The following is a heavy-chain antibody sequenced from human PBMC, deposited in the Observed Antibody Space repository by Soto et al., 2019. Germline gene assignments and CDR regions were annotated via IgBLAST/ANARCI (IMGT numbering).Heavy chain of an antibody. D-gene: IGHD3-3*01. CDR2: INHSGST. V-gene: IGHV4-34*01. CDR3: ARGRILEWSSSLDP. Sequence: PSETLSLTCAVYGGSFSGYYWSWIRQPPGKGLEWIGEINHSGSTNYNPSLKSRVTISVDTSKNQFSLKLSSVTAADTAVYYCARGRILEWSSSLDPWGQGTLVTVSS. J-gene: IGHJ5*02. CDR1: GGSFSGYY.